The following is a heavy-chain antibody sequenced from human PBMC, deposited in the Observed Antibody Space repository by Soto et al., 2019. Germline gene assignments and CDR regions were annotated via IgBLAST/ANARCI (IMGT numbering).Heavy chain of an antibody. J-gene: IGHJ4*02. V-gene: IGHV3-23*01. CDR2: ISGDGSST. CDR1: GFTFSSYA. D-gene: IGHD3-10*01. Sequence: GGSLRLSCAASGFTFSSYAMAWVRQAPGKGLERVSAISGDGSSTYYADSVKGRFTISRDNSKNRLYLQMSSLRAEDTAVYYCAKDAMVRGAHAYYFDYWGQGTLVTVSS. CDR3: AKDAMVRGAHAYYFDY.